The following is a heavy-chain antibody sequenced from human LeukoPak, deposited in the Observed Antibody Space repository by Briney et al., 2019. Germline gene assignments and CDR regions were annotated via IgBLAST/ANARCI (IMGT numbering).Heavy chain of an antibody. CDR2: TYYRSKWYN. Sequence: SQTVSLTCAISGDSVSSNSAAWNWIRQSPSRGLEWLGRTYYRSKWYNDYAVSVKSRITINPDTSKNQFSLQLNSVTPEDTAVYYCASTYRDSGSYLFDYWGQGTLVTVSS. J-gene: IGHJ4*02. D-gene: IGHD1-26*01. CDR1: GDSVSSNSAA. V-gene: IGHV6-1*01. CDR3: ASTYRDSGSYLFDY.